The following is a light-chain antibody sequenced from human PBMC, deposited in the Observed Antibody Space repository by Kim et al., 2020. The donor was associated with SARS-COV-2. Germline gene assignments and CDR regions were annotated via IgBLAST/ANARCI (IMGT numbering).Light chain of an antibody. CDR3: QSADSSGTSLV. CDR1: ALPKQY. J-gene: IGLJ3*02. V-gene: IGLV3-25*03. Sequence: SYELTQPPSVSVSPGQTDRITCSGDALPKQYAYWYQQKPGQAPVLVIYKDSERPSGIPERFSGSSSGTTVTLTISGVQAEDEADYYCQSADSSGTSLVFGGGTQLTVL. CDR2: KDS.